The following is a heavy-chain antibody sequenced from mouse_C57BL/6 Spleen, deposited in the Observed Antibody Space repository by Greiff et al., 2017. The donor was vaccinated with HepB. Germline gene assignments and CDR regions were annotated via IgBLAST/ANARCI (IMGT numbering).Heavy chain of an antibody. V-gene: IGHV1-85*01. CDR3: ARDGVYDYGAWFAY. J-gene: IGHJ3*01. Sequence: QVQLKQSGPELVKPGASVKLSCKASGYTFTSYDINWVKQRPGQGLEWIGWIYPRAGSTKYNEKFKGKATLTVDTSSSTAYMELHSLTSEDSAVYFCARDGVYDYGAWFAYWGQGTLVTVSA. CDR1: GYTFTSYD. D-gene: IGHD2-4*01. CDR2: IYPRAGST.